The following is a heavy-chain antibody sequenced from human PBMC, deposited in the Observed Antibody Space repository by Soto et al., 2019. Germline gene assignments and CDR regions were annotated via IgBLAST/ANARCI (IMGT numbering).Heavy chain of an antibody. J-gene: IGHJ4*02. CDR2: INHSGST. D-gene: IGHD3-16*02. Sequence: SETLSLTCAVYGGSFSGCYWSWIRQPPGKGLEWIGEINHSGSTNYNPSLKSRVTISVDTSKNQFSLKLSSVTAADTAVYYCARGKLSDYVWGSYRYHFDYWGQGTVVTVYS. CDR3: ARGKLSDYVWGSYRYHFDY. V-gene: IGHV4-34*01. CDR1: GGSFSGCY.